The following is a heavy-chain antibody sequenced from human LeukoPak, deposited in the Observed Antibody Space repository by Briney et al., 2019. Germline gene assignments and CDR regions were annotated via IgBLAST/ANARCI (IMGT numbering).Heavy chain of an antibody. CDR2: INPNSGGT. Sequence: ASVKVSCKASGYTFTGYYMHWVRQAPGQGLEWMGWINPNSGGTNYAQKFQGRVTMTRDTSIGTAYMELSRLRSDDTAVYYCARVVPAANKNYYGMDVWGQGTTVTVSS. V-gene: IGHV1-2*02. CDR3: ARVVPAANKNYYGMDV. CDR1: GYTFTGYY. D-gene: IGHD2-2*01. J-gene: IGHJ6*02.